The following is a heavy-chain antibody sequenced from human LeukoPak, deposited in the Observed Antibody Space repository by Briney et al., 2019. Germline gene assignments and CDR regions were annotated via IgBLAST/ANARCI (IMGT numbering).Heavy chain of an antibody. CDR2: IYDSGST. V-gene: IGHV4-59*01. CDR3: SEGGSNNFFYGYV. J-gene: IGHJ6*01. Sequence: SETLSLTCSVSGGSMTNLYWTWIRQPPGKGLEWIGDIYDSGSTRYNTSLESRVTISVDTSKNQFSLKLSSVTAADTAVYYCSEGGSNNFFYGYVWGQRATVTVS. D-gene: IGHD3-16*01. CDR1: GGSMTNLY.